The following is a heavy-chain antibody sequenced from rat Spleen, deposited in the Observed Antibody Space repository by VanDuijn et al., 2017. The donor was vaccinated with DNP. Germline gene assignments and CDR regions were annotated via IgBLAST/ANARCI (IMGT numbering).Heavy chain of an antibody. CDR2: ISYSGST. J-gene: IGHJ2*01. Sequence: EVQLQESGPGLVKPSQSLSLTCSVTGYSITSNYWGWIRKFPGNKMEWMGYISYSGSTSYNPSLRSRISITRDTSKNQFFLQLNSGITEDTATYYCARWVRYFDSWGQGVMVTVSS. D-gene: IGHD4-5*01. V-gene: IGHV3-1*01. CDR1: GYSITSNY. CDR3: ARWVRYFDS.